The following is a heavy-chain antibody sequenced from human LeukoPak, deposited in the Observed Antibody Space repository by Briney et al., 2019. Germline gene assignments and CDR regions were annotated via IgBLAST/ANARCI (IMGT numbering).Heavy chain of an antibody. Sequence: GGSLRLSCAASGFTFSSYAMHWVRQAPGKGLEWVAVISYDGSIIYYADSVKGRFTISRDNSKSTLQMNSLRTEDTAVYYCARGYCSGGSCYNWGAFDISGQGTMVTVSS. J-gene: IGHJ3*02. CDR2: ISYDGSII. D-gene: IGHD2-15*01. V-gene: IGHV3-30-3*01. CDR3: ARGYCSGGSCYNWGAFDI. CDR1: GFTFSSYA.